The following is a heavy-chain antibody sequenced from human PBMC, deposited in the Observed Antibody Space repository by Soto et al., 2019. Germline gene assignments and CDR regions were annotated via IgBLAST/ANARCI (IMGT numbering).Heavy chain of an antibody. CDR2: IKSKTDGDNT. CDR3: ARPPLWDY. Sequence: GGSLRLSCAASGFTFSRYSMNWVRQAPGKGLEWVGRIKSKTDGDNTFYADSVKGRFSISRDNSRNTLYLQINSLRAEDTAIYYCARPPLWDYWGQGTLVTVSS. V-gene: IGHV3-23*01. D-gene: IGHD2-21*01. CDR1: GFTFSRYS. J-gene: IGHJ4*01.